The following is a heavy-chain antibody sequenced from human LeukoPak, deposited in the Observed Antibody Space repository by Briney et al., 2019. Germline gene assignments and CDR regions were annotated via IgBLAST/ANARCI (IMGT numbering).Heavy chain of an antibody. V-gene: IGHV3-30*18. D-gene: IGHD3-9*01. CDR2: ISYDGSNK. CDR1: GFTFSSYG. J-gene: IGHJ6*02. Sequence: GGSLRLSCAASGFTFSSYGMHWVRQAPGKGLEWVAVISYDGSNKYYADSVKGRFTISRDNSKNTLYLQMNSLRAEDTAVYYCAKVPTYYDILTGPWGGNGMDVWGQGTTVTVSS. CDR3: AKVPTYYDILTGPWGGNGMDV.